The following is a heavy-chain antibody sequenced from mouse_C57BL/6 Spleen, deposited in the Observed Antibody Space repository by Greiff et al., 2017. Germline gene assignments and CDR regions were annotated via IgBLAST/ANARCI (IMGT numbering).Heavy chain of an antibody. V-gene: IGHV2-9-1*01. Sequence: VMLVESGPGLVAPSQSLSITCTVSGFSLTSYAISWVRQPPGKGLEWLGVIWTGGGTNYNSALKSRLSISKDNSKSQVFLKMNSLQTDDTARYYCARRVYDYDGTGYFDVWGTGTTVTVSS. CDR1: GFSLTSYA. J-gene: IGHJ1*03. CDR3: ARRVYDYDGTGYFDV. CDR2: IWTGGGT. D-gene: IGHD2-4*01.